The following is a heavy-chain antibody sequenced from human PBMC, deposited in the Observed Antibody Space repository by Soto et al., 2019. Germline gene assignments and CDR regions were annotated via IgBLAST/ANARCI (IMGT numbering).Heavy chain of an antibody. CDR3: ARGGYFDSSNYLAY. V-gene: IGHV1-3*01. D-gene: IGHD3-22*01. CDR1: GYTFTSYG. J-gene: IGHJ4*02. Sequence: RASVKVSCKASGYTFTSYGINWVRQAPGRGLEWMGWINPGNGNTKYSQQFQGRVIIDRDTSASTAYMDLSSLRSEDTAVYYCARGGYFDSSNYLAYWGLGTLVTVSS. CDR2: INPGNGNT.